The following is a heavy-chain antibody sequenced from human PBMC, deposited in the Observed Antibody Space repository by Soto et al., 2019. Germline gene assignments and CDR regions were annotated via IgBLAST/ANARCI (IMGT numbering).Heavy chain of an antibody. D-gene: IGHD3-22*01. CDR2: IYYSGNT. Sequence: PSETLSLTCTVSTGSIGSYYWSWIRQPPGKGLGWIGYIYYSGNTNYNPSLKSRVTISLDTSKNQFSLKMSSVTAADTAVYYCARGRYYDTSGYYLIINYFDYWGQGTLVTVSS. V-gene: IGHV4-59*01. CDR1: TGSIGSYY. CDR3: ARGRYYDTSGYYLIINYFDY. J-gene: IGHJ4*02.